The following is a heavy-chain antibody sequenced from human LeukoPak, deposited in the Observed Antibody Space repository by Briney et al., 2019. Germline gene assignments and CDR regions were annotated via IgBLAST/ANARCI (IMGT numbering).Heavy chain of an antibody. V-gene: IGHV3-21*01. D-gene: IGHD3-3*01. J-gene: IGHJ6*03. CDR1: GFTFSSYS. CDR3: ARATDPTEYYDFWSGYYPSYMDV. CDR2: ISSSSSYI. Sequence: GGSLRLSCAASGFTFSSYSMNWVRQAPGKGLEGVSSISSSSSYIYYADSVKGRLTISRDNAKNALYLQMNSLRAEDTAVYYCARATDPTEYYDFWSGYYPSYMDVWGKGTTVTVSS.